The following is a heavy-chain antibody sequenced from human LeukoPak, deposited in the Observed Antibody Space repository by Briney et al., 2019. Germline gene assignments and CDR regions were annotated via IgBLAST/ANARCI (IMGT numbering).Heavy chain of an antibody. J-gene: IGHJ6*02. V-gene: IGHV1-69*13. CDR1: GGTFSSYA. CDR3: AALVGLVRAGAPNYYYGVDV. Sequence: GASVKVSCKASGGTFSSYAISWVRQAPGQGLEWMGGIIPIFGTANYAQKFQGRVTITADESTSTAYMELSSLRSEDTAVYYCAALVGLVRAGAPNYYYGVDVWGQGTTVTVSS. CDR2: IIPIFGTA. D-gene: IGHD6-19*01.